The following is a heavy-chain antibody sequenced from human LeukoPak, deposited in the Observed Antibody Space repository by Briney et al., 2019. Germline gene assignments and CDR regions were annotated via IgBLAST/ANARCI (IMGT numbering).Heavy chain of an antibody. CDR2: INWNGGST. CDR1: GFTFDVYC. V-gene: IGHV3-20*04. Sequence: GGSVRLSCAASGFTFDVYCMGWVRQAPGNGLEWDSCINWNGGSTGYADSVKGRFTISRDNDKNSLYLQMNSLRPEDTALYYCAREPLLDNYYSYMDVWGKGTTVTVFS. D-gene: IGHD1-26*01. CDR3: AREPLLDNYYSYMDV. J-gene: IGHJ6*03.